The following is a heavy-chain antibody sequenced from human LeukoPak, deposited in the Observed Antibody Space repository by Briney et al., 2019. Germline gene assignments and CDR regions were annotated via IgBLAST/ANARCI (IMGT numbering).Heavy chain of an antibody. Sequence: ASVKVSCKASGYTFTSYYMHWVRQAPGQGLEWMGIINPSGGSTSYAQKFQGRVTMTRDMSTSTVYMELSSLRSEDTAVYYCARDGNEYYDFWSGSLADYYYYMDVWGKGTKVTVSS. V-gene: IGHV1-46*01. CDR2: INPSGGST. CDR1: GYTFTSYY. CDR3: ARDGNEYYDFWSGSLADYYYYMDV. J-gene: IGHJ6*03. D-gene: IGHD3-3*01.